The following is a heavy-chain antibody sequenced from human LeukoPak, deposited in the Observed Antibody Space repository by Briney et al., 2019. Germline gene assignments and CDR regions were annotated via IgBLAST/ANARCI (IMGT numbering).Heavy chain of an antibody. CDR3: ARGTFYDYVWGSYRIPHYYYYYYMDV. V-gene: IGHV1-8*03. Sequence: ASVKVSCKASGYTFTSYDINWVRQATGPGLEWLGWMNPNSGNTGYAQKFQGRVTITRNTSISTAYMELSSLRSEDTAVYYCARGTFYDYVWGSYRIPHYYYYYYMDVWGKGTTVTVSS. J-gene: IGHJ6*03. CDR1: GYTFTSYD. D-gene: IGHD3-16*02. CDR2: MNPNSGNT.